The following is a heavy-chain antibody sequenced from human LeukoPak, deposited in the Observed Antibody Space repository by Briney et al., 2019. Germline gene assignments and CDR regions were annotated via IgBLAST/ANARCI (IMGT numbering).Heavy chain of an antibody. CDR2: IYYSGTT. J-gene: IGHJ4*02. D-gene: IGHD6-13*01. CDR1: GGSISSYY. V-gene: IGHV4-59*08. CDR3: ARLGSSIAAAGSRGYFAY. Sequence: AETLSLTCTVSGGSISSYYWSWIRQPRGKGLEWIGYIYYSGTTTHNPSLKSRVTISVDTSKNQFSLKLSSVTAADTAVYYCARLGSSIAAAGSRGYFAYWGQGTLVTVSS.